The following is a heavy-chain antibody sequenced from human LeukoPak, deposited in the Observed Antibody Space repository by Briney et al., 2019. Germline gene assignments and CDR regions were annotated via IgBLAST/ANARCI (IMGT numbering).Heavy chain of an antibody. J-gene: IGHJ5*02. CDR1: IGSSTVSY. Sequence: ETLSLTCAVYIGSSTVSYWSWIRQPPGKGLEWIGEINHSGSTNYNPSLKSRVTISVDTSKNQFSLKLSSVTAADTAVYFCAILQYSSSWSRGFDPWGQGTLVTVSS. CDR2: INHSGST. D-gene: IGHD6-13*01. CDR3: AILQYSSSWSRGFDP. V-gene: IGHV4-34*01.